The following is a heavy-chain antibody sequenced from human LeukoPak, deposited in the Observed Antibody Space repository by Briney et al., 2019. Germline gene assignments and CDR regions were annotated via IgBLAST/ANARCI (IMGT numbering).Heavy chain of an antibody. Sequence: GGSLRLSCAASGFTFDDYGMSWVRQAPGKGLEWVSGINWNGGSTGYADSVKGRFTISRDNAKNSLYLQMNSLRAEDTALYHCARGGYYGSESYSYYYGMDVWGQGTTVTVSS. CDR1: GFTFDDYG. D-gene: IGHD3-10*01. CDR2: INWNGGST. V-gene: IGHV3-20*01. CDR3: ARGGYYGSESYSYYYGMDV. J-gene: IGHJ6*02.